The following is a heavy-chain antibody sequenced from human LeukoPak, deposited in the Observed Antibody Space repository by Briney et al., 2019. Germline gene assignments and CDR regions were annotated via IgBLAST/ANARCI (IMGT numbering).Heavy chain of an antibody. D-gene: IGHD3-10*01. V-gene: IGHV1-2*02. Sequence: ASVKVSCKASGYTFTGYYMHWVRQAPGQGLEWMGWINPNSGGTNYAKKFKGRVTMTSDTSISTPYMELSTLRSDDTAVYYCARDSGERGSGSYLIAYWGQGTLVTVSS. CDR3: ARDSGERGSGSYLIAY. CDR1: GYTFTGYY. CDR2: INPNSGGT. J-gene: IGHJ4*02.